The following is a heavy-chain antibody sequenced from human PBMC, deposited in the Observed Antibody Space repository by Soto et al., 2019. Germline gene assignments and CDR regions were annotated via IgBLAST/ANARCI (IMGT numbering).Heavy chain of an antibody. CDR2: IYHSGST. CDR1: GGSISSSNW. CDR3: ARGVSSSGYAHYYYYGMDV. J-gene: IGHJ6*02. D-gene: IGHD6-13*01. V-gene: IGHV4-4*02. Sequence: QVQLQESGPGLVKPSGTLSLTCAVSGGSISSSNWWSWVRQPPGKGLEWIGEIYHSGSTNYNPSLKSRVTISVDEAKNQVSLKLSCVTAADTAVYYCARGVSSSGYAHYYYYGMDVWGQGTTVTVSS.